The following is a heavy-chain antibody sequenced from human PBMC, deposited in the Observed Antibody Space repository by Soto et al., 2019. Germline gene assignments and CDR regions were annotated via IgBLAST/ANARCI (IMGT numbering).Heavy chain of an antibody. V-gene: IGHV1-69*01. CDR2: IIPIFGTA. D-gene: IGHD6-6*01. J-gene: IGHJ4*02. Sequence: QVQLVQSGAEVKKPGSSVKVSCKASGGTFSSYAISWVRQAPGQGLEWMGGIIPIFGTANYAQKFQGRVTITADESTSTGYMELSSLRSEDTAVYYCARCTSLRGRVFHYFDYWGQGTLVTVSS. CDR3: ARCTSLRGRVFHYFDY. CDR1: GGTFSSYA.